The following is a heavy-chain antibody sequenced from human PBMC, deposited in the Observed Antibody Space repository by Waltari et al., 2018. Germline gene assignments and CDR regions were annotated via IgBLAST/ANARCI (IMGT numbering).Heavy chain of an antibody. CDR3: ARDRIELVASLYYYYYMDV. CDR1: GYSISSGYY. Sequence: QVQLQESGPGLVKPSETLSLTCAVSGYSISSGYYWGWIRQPPGKGLEWIGSIYHSGSTYYNPSLKSRVTISVDTSKNQFSLKLSSVTAADTAVYYCARDRIELVASLYYYYYMDVWGKGTTVTVSS. J-gene: IGHJ6*03. V-gene: IGHV4-38-2*02. CDR2: IYHSGST. D-gene: IGHD6-6*01.